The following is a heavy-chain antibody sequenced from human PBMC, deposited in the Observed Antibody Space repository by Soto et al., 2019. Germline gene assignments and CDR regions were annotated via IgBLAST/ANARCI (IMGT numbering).Heavy chain of an antibody. J-gene: IGHJ6*02. CDR1: GFTVSSYA. V-gene: IGHV3-30-3*01. D-gene: IGHD6-6*01. CDR2: ISYDGSNK. Sequence: PWESLRLSCAASGFTVSSYAMHWVRQAPGKGLEWVAVISYDGSNKYYAASVKGRFTISRDNSKNTLYLQMNSLRAEDTAVYYCASPEAYSSSSPFYYYGMAVWAQGTTVTV. CDR3: ASPEAYSSSSPFYYYGMAV.